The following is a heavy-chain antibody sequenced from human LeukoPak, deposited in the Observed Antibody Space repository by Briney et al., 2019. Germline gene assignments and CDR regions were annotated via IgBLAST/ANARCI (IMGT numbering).Heavy chain of an antibody. J-gene: IGHJ3*02. CDR1: GSSISSSYF. D-gene: IGHD1-26*01. V-gene: IGHV4-38-2*02. Sequence: PSETLSLTCTVSGSSISSSYFWGWIRQPPGKGLEWIGSIYHSGITYYTSSLKSRVTISKDTSKNQFSLKLSSVTAADTAVYYCARTARGGAVTGAFDIWGQGTMITVSS. CDR3: ARTARGGAVTGAFDI. CDR2: IYHSGIT.